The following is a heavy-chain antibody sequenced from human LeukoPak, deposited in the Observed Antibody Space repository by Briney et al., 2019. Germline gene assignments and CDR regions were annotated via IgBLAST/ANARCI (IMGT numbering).Heavy chain of an antibody. CDR3: ARVGLSTYHFDY. CDR1: GYSFSIYW. D-gene: IGHD3-3*02. J-gene: IGHJ4*02. CDR2: IYPGDSEP. Sequence: GESLKISCKGSGYSFSIYWIGWVRQMPGKGLEWMGIIYPGDSEPRYSPSFQGQVTIAVDKSISTAYLQWSSLKASDTAMYYCARVGLSTYHFDYWGQGTLVTVSS. V-gene: IGHV5-51*01.